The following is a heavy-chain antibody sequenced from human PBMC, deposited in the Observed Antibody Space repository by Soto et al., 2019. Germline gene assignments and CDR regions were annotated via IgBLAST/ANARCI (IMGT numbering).Heavy chain of an antibody. Sequence: PGGSLMLSCAASDFTFSSYAMSWVRTAPGKGLEWVSAISGSGGSTYYADSVKGRFTISRDNSKNTLYLQMNSLRAEDTAVYYCAKGTMIVVVIVDYWGQGTLVNVSS. J-gene: IGHJ4*02. CDR3: AKGTMIVVVIVDY. CDR1: DFTFSSYA. D-gene: IGHD3-22*01. CDR2: ISGSGGST. V-gene: IGHV3-23*01.